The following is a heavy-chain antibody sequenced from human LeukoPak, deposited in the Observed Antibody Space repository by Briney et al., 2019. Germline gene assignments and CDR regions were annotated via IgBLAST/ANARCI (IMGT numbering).Heavy chain of an antibody. D-gene: IGHD6-13*01. J-gene: IGHJ4*02. CDR1: GFTFDDYA. CDR3: AKDSLKRVAAAGEFDY. V-gene: IGHV3-9*01. Sequence: GGSLRLSCAASGFTFDDYAMHWVRQAPGKGLEWVSGISWNSGSIGYADSVKGRFTISRDNAKNSLYLRMNSLRAEDTALYYCAKDSLKRVAAAGEFDYWGQGTLVTVSS. CDR2: ISWNSGSI.